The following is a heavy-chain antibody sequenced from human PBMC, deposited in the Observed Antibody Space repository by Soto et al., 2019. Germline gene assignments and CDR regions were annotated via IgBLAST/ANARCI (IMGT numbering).Heavy chain of an antibody. CDR3: ARGPIAVAGPLGP. V-gene: IGHV1-69*13. J-gene: IGHJ5*02. CDR1: GGTFSSYA. Sequence: GASVKVSCKASGGTFSSYAMSWVRQAPGQGLEWMGGIIPIFGTANYAQKFQGRVTITADESTSTAYMELSSLRSEDTAVYYCARGPIAVAGPLGPWGQGTLVTVSS. D-gene: IGHD6-19*01. CDR2: IIPIFGTA.